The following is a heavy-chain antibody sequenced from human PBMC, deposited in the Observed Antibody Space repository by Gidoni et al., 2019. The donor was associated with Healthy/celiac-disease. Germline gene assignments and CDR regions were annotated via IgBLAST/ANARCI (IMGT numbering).Heavy chain of an antibody. CDR1: VFTFSTYS. D-gene: IGHD6-13*01. J-gene: IGHJ3*02. Sequence: EVQLVASGRGLVKPGGSLSLSCAASVFTFSTYSMNWVRQAPGKGLDWVSSISSSGSYKYYADSVKGRFTISRDNAKNSLYLQMNSLRAEDTAVYYCARFGYSSSWWGAFDIWGQGTMVTVSS. CDR2: ISSSGSYK. CDR3: ARFGYSSSWWGAFDI. V-gene: IGHV3-21*01.